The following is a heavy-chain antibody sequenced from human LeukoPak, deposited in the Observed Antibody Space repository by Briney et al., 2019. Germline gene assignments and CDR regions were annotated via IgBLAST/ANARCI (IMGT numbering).Heavy chain of an antibody. Sequence: GASVKVSCKASGYTFTGYYMHWVRQAPGQGLEWMGWINPNSGGTNYAQKFQGRVTMTRDTSISTAYMELSRLRSDDTAVYYCARSSLYVWGSYRPTMYYFDYWGQGTLVTVSS. V-gene: IGHV1-2*02. CDR3: ARSSLYVWGSYRPTMYYFDY. J-gene: IGHJ4*02. CDR2: INPNSGGT. D-gene: IGHD3-16*02. CDR1: GYTFTGYY.